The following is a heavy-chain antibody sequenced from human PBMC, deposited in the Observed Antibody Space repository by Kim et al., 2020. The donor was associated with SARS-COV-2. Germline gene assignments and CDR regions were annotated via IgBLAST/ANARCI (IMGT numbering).Heavy chain of an antibody. J-gene: IGHJ4*02. V-gene: IGHV3-23*01. CDR1: GFTFSSYA. CDR2: MSGMSGSGGTT. CDR3: TNGGVGTNYPYFDY. Sequence: GGSLRLSCAASGFTFSSYAMSWVRQAPGKRLEWVSAMSGMSGSGGTTYYADSVKGRFTVSRDNSKNTLYLQMNSRSAEDTAIYYCTNGGVGTNYPYFDYWGQGTLVTVSS. D-gene: IGHD2-21*02.